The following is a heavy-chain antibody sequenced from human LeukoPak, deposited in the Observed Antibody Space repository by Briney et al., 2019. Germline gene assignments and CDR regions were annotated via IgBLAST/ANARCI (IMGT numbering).Heavy chain of an antibody. J-gene: IGHJ6*03. V-gene: IGHV4-59*01. D-gene: IGHD2-2*01. CDR1: GGSISSYY. Sequence: SETLSLTCTVSGGSISSYYWSWIRQPPGKGLEWFGYIYYSGSTNYNPSLKSRVTISVDTSKNQFSLKLSSVTAADTAVYYCARSRYCSSTSCYAYYYYYMDVWGKGTTVTISS. CDR2: IYYSGST. CDR3: ARSRYCSSTSCYAYYYYYMDV.